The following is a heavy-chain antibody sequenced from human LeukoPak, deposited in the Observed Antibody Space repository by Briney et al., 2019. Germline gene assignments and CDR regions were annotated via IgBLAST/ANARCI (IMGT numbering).Heavy chain of an antibody. CDR1: GASISNYD. CDR2: TYSSGRT. CDR3: ARDLGGGVVDY. J-gene: IGHJ4*02. D-gene: IGHD2-8*02. Sequence: AETLSLTCTVSGASISNYDWNWIRQPAGKGLEWIGRTYSSGRTTYNGALGRRVTVSVDTCKHQISMELTSLIAADTAVYYRARDLGGGVVDYWGQGVLVTVSS. V-gene: IGHV4-4*07.